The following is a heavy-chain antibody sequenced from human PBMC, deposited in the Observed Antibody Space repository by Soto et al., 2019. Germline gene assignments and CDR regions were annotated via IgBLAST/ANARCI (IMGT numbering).Heavy chain of an antibody. Sequence: SETLSLTCTVSGGSISSGDYYWSWIRQPPGKGLEWIGYIYYSGSTYYNPSLKSRVTISVDTSKNQFSLKLSSVTAADTAVYYCARALGVDFWSGYYSAYYYGMDVWGQGTTVTVSS. J-gene: IGHJ6*02. CDR3: ARALGVDFWSGYYSAYYYGMDV. CDR1: GGSISSGDYY. V-gene: IGHV4-30-4*01. D-gene: IGHD3-3*01. CDR2: IYYSGST.